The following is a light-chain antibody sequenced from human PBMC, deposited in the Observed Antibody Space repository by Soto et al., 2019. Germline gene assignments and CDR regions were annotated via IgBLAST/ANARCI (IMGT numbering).Light chain of an antibody. CDR2: GAS. Sequence: EIVMTQSPATLSVSPGERATLSCRASQSVSSNLAWYQQKPGQAPRLLIYGASTRATGIPARFSGSGSGTEFTLTISSRQAEDFAVYYCQQYNSGPPWTVGQGTKVEIK. V-gene: IGKV3-15*01. CDR3: QQYNSGPPWT. J-gene: IGKJ1*01. CDR1: QSVSSN.